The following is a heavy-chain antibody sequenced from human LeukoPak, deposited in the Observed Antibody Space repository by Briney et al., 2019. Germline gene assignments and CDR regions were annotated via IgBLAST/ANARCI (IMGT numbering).Heavy chain of an antibody. CDR3: ATYPQNRH. D-gene: IGHD2/OR15-2a*01. J-gene: IGHJ4*02. Sequence: GGSLRLSCSASTFTFSNAWMSWVRQAPGKGLEWLGRIKPNTDGGTAAYAAPVEDRFTISRDDLKGMLYLQMNSLKIEDTAVYYCATYPQNRHWGQGTLVTVSS. CDR1: TFTFSNAW. V-gene: IGHV3-15*01. CDR2: IKPNTDGGTA.